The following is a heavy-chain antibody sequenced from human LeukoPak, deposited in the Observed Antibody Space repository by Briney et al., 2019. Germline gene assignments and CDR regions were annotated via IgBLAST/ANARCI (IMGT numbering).Heavy chain of an antibody. V-gene: IGHV3-23*01. CDR1: GFTFSSYA. CDR3: AKDHGDYRYFDY. CDR2: ISGSGGST. J-gene: IGHJ4*02. Sequence: GGSLGLSCAASGFTFSSYAMSWVRQAPGKGLEWVSAISGSGGSTYYADSVKGRFTISRDNSKNTLYLQMNSLRAEDTAVYYCAKDHGDYRYFDYWGQGTLVTVSS. D-gene: IGHD4-11*01.